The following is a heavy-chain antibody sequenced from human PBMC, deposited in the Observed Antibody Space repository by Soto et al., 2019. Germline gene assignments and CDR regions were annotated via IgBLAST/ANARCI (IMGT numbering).Heavy chain of an antibody. CDR3: ARHYYDSSGYPFYFDY. CDR2: IYSGGST. CDR1: GFTVSSNY. D-gene: IGHD3-22*01. V-gene: IGHV3-53*01. Sequence: GSLRLSCAASGFTVSSNYMSWVRQAPGKGLEWVSVIYSGGSTYYADSVKGRFTISRDNSKNTLYLQMNSLRAEDTAVYYCARHYYDSSGYPFYFDYWGQGTLVTVSS. J-gene: IGHJ4*02.